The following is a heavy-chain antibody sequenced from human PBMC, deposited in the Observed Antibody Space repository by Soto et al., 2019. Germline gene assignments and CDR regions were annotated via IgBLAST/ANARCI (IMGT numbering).Heavy chain of an antibody. Sequence: GGSLRLSCAASGFTFSDYYMSWLRQAPGKGLEWVSYLSRSGSTIYYADSVKGRFTISRDNAKNSLYLQMNSLRAEDTAVHYCARGIQRFAYWGQGT. CDR3: ARGIQRFAY. J-gene: IGHJ4*02. D-gene: IGHD5-18*01. V-gene: IGHV3-11*01. CDR1: GFTFSDYY. CDR2: LSRSGSTI.